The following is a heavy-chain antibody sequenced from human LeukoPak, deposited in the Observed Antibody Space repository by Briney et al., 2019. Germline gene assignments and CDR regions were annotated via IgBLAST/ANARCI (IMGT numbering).Heavy chain of an antibody. J-gene: IGHJ4*02. CDR1: GGSVSSGTYY. CDR2: IYYSGNT. Sequence: KPSETLSLTCTVSGGSVSSGTYYWSWIRQPPGRGLEWIGYIYYSGNTNYNPSLKSRVTISVDTSKNQLSLKLSSVTAADMAVYYCARDRYHYDSSGYYFDHWGQGTLVTVSS. D-gene: IGHD3-22*01. CDR3: ARDRYHYDSSGYYFDH. V-gene: IGHV4-61*01.